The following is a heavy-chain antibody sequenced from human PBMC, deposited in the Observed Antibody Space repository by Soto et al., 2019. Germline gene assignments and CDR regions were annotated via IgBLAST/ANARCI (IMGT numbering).Heavy chain of an antibody. Sequence: GRSLRLSCAASGFTFSGSARHWVRQASGKGLEWVGRIRSKGNNYATAYGASLKGRFTISRDDSKNTAYLQMNSLNTEDTAVYYCSRQASDFWSGKPQYYMDVWGKGTTVTVSS. J-gene: IGHJ6*03. CDR2: IRSKGNNYAT. CDR1: GFTFSGSA. D-gene: IGHD3-3*01. CDR3: SRQASDFWSGKPQYYMDV. V-gene: IGHV3-73*01.